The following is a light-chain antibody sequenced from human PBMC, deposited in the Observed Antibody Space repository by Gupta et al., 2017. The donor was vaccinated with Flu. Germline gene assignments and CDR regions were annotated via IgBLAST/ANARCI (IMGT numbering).Light chain of an antibody. CDR3: NSYTSSTTPGV. CDR2: EVS. Sequence: QSALTQPDSVSGSPGQTITISCTGTSSDIGDYDFVSWYRQVPGKAPKLIIYEVSRRPSGVSNRFSGSKSDNTASLTISGLQADDEGDYYCNSYTSSTTPGVFGGGTKLSVL. V-gene: IGLV2-14*01. CDR1: SSDIGDYDF. J-gene: IGLJ3*02.